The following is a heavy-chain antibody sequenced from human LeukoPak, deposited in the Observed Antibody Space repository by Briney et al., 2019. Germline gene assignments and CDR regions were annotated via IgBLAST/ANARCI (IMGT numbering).Heavy chain of an antibody. V-gene: IGHV4-61*01. CDR1: GDSVSSGSYY. J-gene: IGHJ4*02. Sequence: SETLSLTCTVSGDSVSSGSYYWIWIRPPPGKGLEWVGYIYYSGSTNYNPSLKSRVTISVDTSKTQFSLKLSFVTAADTAVYYCARGEDYYGSGSYYNVLGYWGQGTLVTVSS. CDR3: ARGEDYYGSGSYYNVLGY. CDR2: IYYSGST. D-gene: IGHD3-10*01.